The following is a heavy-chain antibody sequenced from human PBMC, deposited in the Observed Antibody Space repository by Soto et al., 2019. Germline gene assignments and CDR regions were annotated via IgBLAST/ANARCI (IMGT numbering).Heavy chain of an antibody. CDR3: AKVLRYAGYYFDY. D-gene: IGHD3-16*01. CDR1: GFTFSSYA. CDR2: ISGSGGST. J-gene: IGHJ4*02. V-gene: IGHV3-23*01. Sequence: EVQLLESRGGLVQPGGSLRLSCAASGFTFSSYAMSWVRQAPGKGLEWVSAISGSGGSTYYADSVKGRFTISRDNSKNTLYLQMNSLRAEDTAVYYCAKVLRYAGYYFDYWGQGTLVTVSS.